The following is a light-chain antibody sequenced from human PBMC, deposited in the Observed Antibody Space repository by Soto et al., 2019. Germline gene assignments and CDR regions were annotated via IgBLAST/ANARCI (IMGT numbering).Light chain of an antibody. CDR3: QQRYNWPLT. CDR2: GAS. CDR1: QSVSSS. Sequence: EIVLTQSPATLSLSPGERATLSCRASQSVSSSLAWYQQKPGQAPRLLIYGASNGAAGIPARFSGTGSGPDFTLTITSLEPEDFAVYYCQQRYNWPLTFGGETKVEIK. V-gene: IGKV3-11*01. J-gene: IGKJ4*01.